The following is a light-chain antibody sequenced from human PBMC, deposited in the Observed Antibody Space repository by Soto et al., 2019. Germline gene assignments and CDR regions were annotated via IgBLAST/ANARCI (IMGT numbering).Light chain of an antibody. CDR2: LGS. CDR1: QSLLCRNGYNY. CDR3: RQALQTS. Sequence: DIVMTQSPLSLPATPGEPPSISCRSSQSLLCRNGYNYLDWYVQKPGQSPQLPISLGSSRASGVPDRFSGSESGTDFTLKISRVEGDDVGVYYCRQALQTSFGQGTRLEIK. J-gene: IGKJ2*01. V-gene: IGKV2-28*01.